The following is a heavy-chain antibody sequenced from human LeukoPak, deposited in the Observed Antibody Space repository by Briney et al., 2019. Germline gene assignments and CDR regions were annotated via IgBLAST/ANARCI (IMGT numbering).Heavy chain of an antibody. CDR3: ARVDYDSSGYYSSRCWYFDL. D-gene: IGHD3-22*01. Sequence: RSSETLSLTCTVSGDSISSSSYYWEWIRQPPGKGLEWIGYIYYSGSTNYNPSLKSRVTISVDTSKNQFSLKLSSVTAADTAVYYCARVDYDSSGYYSSRCWYFDLWGRGTLVTVSS. CDR1: GDSISSSSYY. J-gene: IGHJ2*01. V-gene: IGHV4-61*05. CDR2: IYYSGST.